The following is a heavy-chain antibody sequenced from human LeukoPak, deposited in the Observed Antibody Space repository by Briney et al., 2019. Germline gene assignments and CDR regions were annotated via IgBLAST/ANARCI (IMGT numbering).Heavy chain of an antibody. J-gene: IGHJ4*02. Sequence: ASVKVSCKTAGYTFSSHGISWVRQAPGQGLEWMGWISANSGDTKFAQKFQGRVTMTTETSTNTAYMELRSLRFDDTAIYYCARDKRYAFVNWGQGTLVSVSS. CDR1: GYTFSSHG. CDR2: ISANSGDT. V-gene: IGHV1-18*01. CDR3: ARDKRYAFVN. D-gene: IGHD3-9*01.